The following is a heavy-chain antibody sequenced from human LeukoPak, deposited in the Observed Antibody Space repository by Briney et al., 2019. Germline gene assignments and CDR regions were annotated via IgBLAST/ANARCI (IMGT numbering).Heavy chain of an antibody. Sequence: PGGSLRLSCAASGFTFSSYAMSWVRQAPGKGLEWVSAISGSGGSTYYADSVKGRFTISRDNSKNTLYLQMNSLRAEDTAVYYCARISYSGSYFNYYYYMDVWGKGTTVTISS. CDR2: ISGSGGST. D-gene: IGHD1-26*01. CDR3: ARISYSGSYFNYYYYMDV. V-gene: IGHV3-23*01. J-gene: IGHJ6*03. CDR1: GFTFSSYA.